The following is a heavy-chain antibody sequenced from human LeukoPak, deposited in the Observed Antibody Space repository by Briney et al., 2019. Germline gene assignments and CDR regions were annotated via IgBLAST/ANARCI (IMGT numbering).Heavy chain of an antibody. Sequence: QPGGSLRLSCAASGFTFSSYSMNWVRPAPGKGPEWVSYLSSSSSTIYYADSVKGRFTISRDNAKNSLYLQMNSLRDEDTAVYYCARDGQQYYYDSTPAWGQGTLVTVSS. D-gene: IGHD3-22*01. CDR1: GFTFSSYS. V-gene: IGHV3-48*02. CDR2: LSSSSSTI. J-gene: IGHJ5*02. CDR3: ARDGQQYYYDSTPA.